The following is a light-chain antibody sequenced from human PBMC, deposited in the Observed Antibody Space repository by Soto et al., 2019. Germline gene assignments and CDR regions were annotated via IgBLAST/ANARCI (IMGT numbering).Light chain of an antibody. CDR2: AAS. Sequence: DIQMTQSPPSLSASVGDRVTITCRASQDIRNFVAWYQQKPGKAPKLLIYAASTLQSGVPSRFSGSGTGTDFTLTISSLQPEYIATYFCQRYSSVPVFGPGTKVEIK. CDR3: QRYSSVPV. CDR1: QDIRNF. V-gene: IGKV1-27*01. J-gene: IGKJ3*01.